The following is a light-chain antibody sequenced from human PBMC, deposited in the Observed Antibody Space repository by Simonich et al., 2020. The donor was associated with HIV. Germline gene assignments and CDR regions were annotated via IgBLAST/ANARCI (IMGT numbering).Light chain of an antibody. Sequence: QSALTQPRSVSGSPGQSVTISCTGTSSDIGSFDYVSWYQQHPGKAPELIIYDVNKRPSGISDRFSGSKSGNMASLTISGLQAEDEADYYCSSYTTINTLIFGGGTKLTVL. CDR2: DVN. CDR1: SSDIGSFDY. V-gene: IGLV2-11*01. CDR3: SSYTTINTLI. J-gene: IGLJ2*01.